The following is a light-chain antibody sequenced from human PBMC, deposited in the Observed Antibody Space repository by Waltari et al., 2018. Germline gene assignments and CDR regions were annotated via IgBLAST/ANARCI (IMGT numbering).Light chain of an antibody. J-gene: IGKJ4*01. Sequence: DIQMTQSPSSLSASVGDRVTITCRASQTISNYLNWYQQKPGKAPNLLIYAASTLQSGVPSRFSGSGSGTDFTLTISSLQPEDFATYYCQQSYNTLALTFGGGTKVEIK. CDR1: QTISNY. CDR3: QQSYNTLALT. V-gene: IGKV1-39*01. CDR2: AAS.